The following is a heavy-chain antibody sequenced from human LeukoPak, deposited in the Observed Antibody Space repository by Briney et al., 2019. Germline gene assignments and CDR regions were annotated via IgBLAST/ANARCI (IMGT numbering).Heavy chain of an antibody. CDR3: ARARGGSSWFLSWYFDL. CDR1: GFTVSSNY. Sequence: GGSLRLSCAASGFTVSSNYMSWVRQAPGKGLEWVSVIYSGGSTYYADSVKGRFTISRDNSKNTLYLQMNSLRAEDTAVYYCARARGGSSWFLSWYFDLWGRGTLVTVSS. V-gene: IGHV3-53*01. CDR2: IYSGGST. J-gene: IGHJ2*01. D-gene: IGHD6-13*01.